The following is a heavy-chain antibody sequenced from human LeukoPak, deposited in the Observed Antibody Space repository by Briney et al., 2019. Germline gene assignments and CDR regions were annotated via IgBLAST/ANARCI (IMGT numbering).Heavy chain of an antibody. CDR2: SYYRSKWII. D-gene: IGHD3-16*01. Sequence: SQTLSLTCAISGDSVSSSSSAWSWIRQYPSRGLEWLGRSYYRSKWIIDYAVSVESRITINPDTSKNQFSLKLNSVTAADTAVYYCARDGGNWFDPWGQGTLVTVSS. V-gene: IGHV6-1*01. CDR3: ARDGGNWFDP. J-gene: IGHJ5*02. CDR1: GDSVSSSSSA.